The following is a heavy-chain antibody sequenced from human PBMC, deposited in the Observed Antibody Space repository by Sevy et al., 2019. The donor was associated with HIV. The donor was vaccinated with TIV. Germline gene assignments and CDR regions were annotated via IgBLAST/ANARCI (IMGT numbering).Heavy chain of an antibody. J-gene: IGHJ4*02. CDR3: ARPKGDVRYCSTVSCYDFDH. CDR2: INPNTGAI. CDR1: GFTISGNF. D-gene: IGHD6-13*01. V-gene: IGHV1-2*02. Sequence: ASVKVSCKTSGFTISGNFLHWVRQAPGQGLEWMGWINPNTGAIDYAQKFLGRITMSRDTYSTTVYMELSRLTSDDTAMYYCARPKGDVRYCSTVSCYDFDHWGQGALVTVSS.